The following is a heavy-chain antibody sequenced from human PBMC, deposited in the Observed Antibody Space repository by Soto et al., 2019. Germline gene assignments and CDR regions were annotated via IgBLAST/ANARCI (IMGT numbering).Heavy chain of an antibody. V-gene: IGHV1-69*04. D-gene: IGHD3-22*01. Sequence: QVQLVQSGAEVKKPGSSVKVSCKASGGCYSIKTISWLQQAPGEGLEWMGRIIPLVHIINNAQKFQGRVAISADKSTSTAYMELSSLKADDTAIYFCARERRRDDSNTFDALDVWGQGTMVTVSS. CDR3: ARERRRDDSNTFDALDV. CDR2: IIPLVHII. J-gene: IGHJ3*01. CDR1: GGCYSIKT.